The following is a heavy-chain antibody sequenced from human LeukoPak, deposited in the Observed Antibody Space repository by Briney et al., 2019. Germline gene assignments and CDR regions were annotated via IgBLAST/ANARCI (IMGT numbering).Heavy chain of an antibody. CDR2: IYTSGST. V-gene: IGHV4-61*02. CDR1: GGSTSSGSYY. CDR3: ARDSGYYDSSGYRHAFDI. D-gene: IGHD3-22*01. Sequence: SETLSLTCTVSGGSTSSGSYYWSWIRQPAGKGLEWIGRIYTSGSTNYNPSLKSRVTISVDTSKNQFSLKLSSVTAADTAVYYCARDSGYYDSSGYRHAFDIWGQGTMVTVSS. J-gene: IGHJ3*02.